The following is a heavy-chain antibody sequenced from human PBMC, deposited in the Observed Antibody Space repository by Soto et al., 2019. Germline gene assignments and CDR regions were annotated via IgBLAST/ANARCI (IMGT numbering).Heavy chain of an antibody. J-gene: IGHJ5*02. CDR2: ISGSGGST. CDR3: AKGIAARLLGDWFDP. D-gene: IGHD6-6*01. CDR1: GFTFSSYA. Sequence: GGSLRLSCAASGFTFSSYAMSWVRQAPGKGLEWVSAISGSGGSTYYADSVKGRFTISRDNSKNTLYLQMNSLRAEDTAVYYRAKGIAARLLGDWFDPWGQGTLVTVSS. V-gene: IGHV3-23*01.